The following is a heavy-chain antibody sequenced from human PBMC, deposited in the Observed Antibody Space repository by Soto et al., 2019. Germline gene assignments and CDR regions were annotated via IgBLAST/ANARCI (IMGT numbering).Heavy chain of an antibody. CDR3: ARDPPIGDKTY. CDR2: IYYIGST. V-gene: IGHV4-31*02. CDR1: GGNSVSRGCC. D-gene: IGHD4-17*01. Sequence: ALLPLSLRWTVAGGNSVSRGCCWSCISQHPGKGLEWIGYIYYIGSTYYNPSLKSRVTISVDTSKNQFSLKLSSVTAADTAVYYCARDPPIGDKTYWGQGTLVTVSS. J-gene: IGHJ4*02.